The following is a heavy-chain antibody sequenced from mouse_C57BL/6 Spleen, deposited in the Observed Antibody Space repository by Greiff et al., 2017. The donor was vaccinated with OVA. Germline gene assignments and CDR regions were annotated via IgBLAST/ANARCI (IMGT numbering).Heavy chain of an antibody. CDR3: ASTVPSYYFGY. CDR1: GYTFTSYW. J-gene: IGHJ2*01. V-gene: IGHV1-7*01. CDR2: INPSSGYT. Sequence: QVQLQQSGAELAKPGASVKLSCKASGYTFTSYWMHWVKQRPGQGLEWIGYINPSSGYTKYNQKFKDKATLTADKSSSTAYMQLSSLKYEDSAVYYCASTVPSYYFGYWGQSTTLTVSS.